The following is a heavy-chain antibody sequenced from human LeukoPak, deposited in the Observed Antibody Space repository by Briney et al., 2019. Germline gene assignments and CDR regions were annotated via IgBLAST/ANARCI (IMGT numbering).Heavy chain of an antibody. J-gene: IGHJ4*02. Sequence: GGSLRLSCVASGFAFSIYSMNWARQAPGRGLEWVALISYDGTNKYYADSVKGRFTISRDNSKNTLYLQMNSLRAEDTAVYYCAKERGIAYGGKFFDYWGQGTLVTVSS. CDR2: ISYDGTNK. D-gene: IGHD6-13*01. CDR3: AKERGIAYGGKFFDY. V-gene: IGHV3-30*18. CDR1: GFAFSIYS.